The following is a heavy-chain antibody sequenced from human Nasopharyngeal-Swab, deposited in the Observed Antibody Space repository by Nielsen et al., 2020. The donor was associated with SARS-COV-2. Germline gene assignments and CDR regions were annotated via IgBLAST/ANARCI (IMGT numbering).Heavy chain of an antibody. CDR3: ARAMTGVTTGDYLDH. V-gene: IGHV4-39*01. J-gene: IGHJ4*02. CDR1: GGSITSRSYY. D-gene: IGHD4-17*01. Sequence: SETPSLTCKVSGGSITSRSYYWVWIRQPPGKGLEWIGSIYSTGSVHYNPSLKGRASISVDTSKNQFSLTVISVTAADTALFYCARAMTGVTTGDYLDHWGQGTLVTVSS. CDR2: IYSTGSV.